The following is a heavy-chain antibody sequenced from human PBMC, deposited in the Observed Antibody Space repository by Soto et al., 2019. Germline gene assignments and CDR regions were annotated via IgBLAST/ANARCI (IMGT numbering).Heavy chain of an antibody. D-gene: IGHD2-2*01. CDR1: GFTFSNYA. J-gene: IGHJ4*02. CDR2: INAGGFNT. V-gene: IGHV3-23*01. CDR3: AKKTGAPVAPGFDY. Sequence: PGGSLRLSCAASGFTFSNYAMSWVRQAPEKGLEWVSGINAGGFNTYYADSVKGRFTISRDNSRNTLYLQVNSLRAEDTAVYYCAKKTGAPVAPGFDYWGQGTQVTVSS.